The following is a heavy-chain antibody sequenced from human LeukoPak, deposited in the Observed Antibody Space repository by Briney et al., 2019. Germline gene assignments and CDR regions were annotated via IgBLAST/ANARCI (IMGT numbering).Heavy chain of an antibody. CDR3: ASFAGGYYGSGSYYNSPNDY. CDR2: ISSYNGST. CDR1: GYTFTSYG. D-gene: IGHD3-10*01. J-gene: IGHJ4*02. V-gene: IGHV1-18*01. Sequence: ASVKVSCKASGYTFTSYGISWVRQAPGQGLEWMGWISSYNGSTNYAQKLQGRVTMTTDTSTSTAYMELRSLRSDDTAVYYCASFAGGYYGSGSYYNSPNDYWGQGTLVTASS.